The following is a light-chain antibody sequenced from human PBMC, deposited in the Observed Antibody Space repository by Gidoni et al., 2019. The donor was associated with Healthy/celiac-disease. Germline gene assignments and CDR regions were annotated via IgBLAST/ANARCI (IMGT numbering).Light chain of an antibody. CDR1: SSDVGGYNY. V-gene: IGLV2-14*01. CDR3: SSYTSSSTPV. CDR2: EVS. Sequence: QSALTQPASVSGSPGQSFTISCTGTSSDVGGYNYVSWYQQHPGKAPKLMTYEVSNRPSGVPDRFSGSKSGNTASLTISGLQAEDEADYYCSSYTSSSTPVFGGGTKLTV. J-gene: IGLJ2*01.